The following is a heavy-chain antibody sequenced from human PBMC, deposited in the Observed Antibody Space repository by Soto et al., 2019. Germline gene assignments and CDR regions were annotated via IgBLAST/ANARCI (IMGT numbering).Heavy chain of an antibody. Sequence: ASVKVACKASGYTFTSYAMHWVRKAPGQRLEWMGWINAGNGNTIYSQKFQGRVTITRDTSASTAYMELSSLRSEDTAVYYCAKLWFGELSSEKDYYYGMDVWAQGTTVTVSS. J-gene: IGHJ6*01. CDR3: AKLWFGELSSEKDYYYGMDV. D-gene: IGHD3-10*01. CDR2: INAGNGNT. CDR1: GYTFTSYA. V-gene: IGHV1-3*01.